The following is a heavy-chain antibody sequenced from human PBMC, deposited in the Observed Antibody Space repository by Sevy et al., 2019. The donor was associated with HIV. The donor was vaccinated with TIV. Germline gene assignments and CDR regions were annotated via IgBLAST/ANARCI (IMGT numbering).Heavy chain of an antibody. J-gene: IGHJ3*02. Sequence: ASVKVSCKASGYTFTSYDINWVRQATGQGLEWMGWMNPNSGNTGYAHKFQGRVTMTRNTSKSTAYMELSSLRSEDTAVYYCAGGGEDAFDIWGQGTMVTVSS. CDR3: AGGGEDAFDI. CDR2: MNPNSGNT. CDR1: GYTFTSYD. V-gene: IGHV1-8*01. D-gene: IGHD2-21*01.